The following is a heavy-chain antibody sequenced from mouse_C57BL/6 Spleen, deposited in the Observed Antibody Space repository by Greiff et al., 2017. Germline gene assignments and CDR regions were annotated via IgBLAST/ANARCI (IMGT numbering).Heavy chain of an antibody. CDR3: ARGGNYYGSSDGYFDV. D-gene: IGHD1-1*01. J-gene: IGHJ1*03. Sequence: QVQLQQPGAELVKPGASVKLSCKASGYTFTSYWMHWVKQRPGQGLEWIGMIHPTSGSTNYNEKFKSKATLTVDKSSSTAYMQLSSLTSEDSAVYYCARGGNYYGSSDGYFDVWGTGTTVTVSS. CDR2: IHPTSGST. CDR1: GYTFTSYW. V-gene: IGHV1-64*01.